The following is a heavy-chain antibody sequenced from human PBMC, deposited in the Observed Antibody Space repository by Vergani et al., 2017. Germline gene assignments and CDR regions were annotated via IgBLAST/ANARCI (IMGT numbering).Heavy chain of an antibody. V-gene: IGHV4-39*01. CDR3: VRQGYAYGYFDS. Sequence: QLQLQESGPGLVQPSETLSLTCTVSGGSISSSTSYYWTWIRESPGKGLEFIGLIYYNGNTYYYPSLKSRVTISVDTSKNQFSLKLTSVTAADTSVYYCVRQGYAYGYFDSLGHGILVTVSS. CDR1: GGSISSSTSYY. CDR2: IYYNGNT. J-gene: IGHJ4*01. D-gene: IGHD5-18*01.